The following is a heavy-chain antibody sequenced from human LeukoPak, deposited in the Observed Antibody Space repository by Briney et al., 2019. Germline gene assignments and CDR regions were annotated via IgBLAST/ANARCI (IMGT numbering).Heavy chain of an antibody. D-gene: IGHD3-10*01. J-gene: IGHJ3*02. Sequence: PGGSLSLSCAASGFTFSRYEMNWVRQAPGKGLEWVSYIGSSGTAIYYADSVKGRFSISRDNAKNSLYLQMNSLRAEDTAVYYCARGGSGYDAFDIWAQETMVTVSS. CDR2: IGSSGTAI. CDR1: GFTFSRYE. CDR3: ARGGSGYDAFDI. V-gene: IGHV3-48*03.